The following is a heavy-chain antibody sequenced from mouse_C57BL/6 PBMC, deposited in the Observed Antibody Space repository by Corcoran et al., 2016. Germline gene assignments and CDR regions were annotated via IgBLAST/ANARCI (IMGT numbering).Heavy chain of an antibody. D-gene: IGHD2-2*01. Sequence: QIQLVQSGPELKKPGETVKISCKASGYTFTTYGMSWVKQAPGKGLKWMGWINTYSGVPTYADDFKGRFAFSLETSASTAYLQINNLKNEDTATYFCATGGLYYYAMDYWGQGTSVTVSS. CDR3: ATGGLYYYAMDY. CDR1: GYTFTTYG. CDR2: INTYSGVP. J-gene: IGHJ4*01. V-gene: IGHV9-3*01.